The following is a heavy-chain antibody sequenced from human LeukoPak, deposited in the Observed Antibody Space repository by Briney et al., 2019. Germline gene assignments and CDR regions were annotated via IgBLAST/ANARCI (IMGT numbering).Heavy chain of an antibody. CDR2: INWNGGTT. J-gene: IGHJ4*02. Sequence: GRCLRLACAASAFTFVDYGMGWVRQAPGKGLEWVSGINWNGGTTGYADSGKGRSTISRDHAKNSLYVQMNSLRAEDAALYYCARDKDGSGSYYMSVFDYWGQGTLVTVSS. V-gene: IGHV3-20*04. D-gene: IGHD3-10*01. CDR1: AFTFVDYG. CDR3: ARDKDGSGSYYMSVFDY.